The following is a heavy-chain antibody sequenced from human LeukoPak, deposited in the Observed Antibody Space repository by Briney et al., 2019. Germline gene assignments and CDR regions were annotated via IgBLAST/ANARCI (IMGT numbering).Heavy chain of an antibody. CDR2: IRQDGSEK. CDR3: ARDGTAAGLYFDL. CDR1: GFTFTDYW. Sequence: GGPLRLSCEVSGFTFTDYWMNWVRQAPGKGPEWVASIRQDGSEKTYVDSVKGRFTISRDNTKNSLSFQLNGLRAEDTAVYYCARDGTAAGLYFDLWGQGTLVTVSS. D-gene: IGHD6-13*01. V-gene: IGHV3-7*01. J-gene: IGHJ4*01.